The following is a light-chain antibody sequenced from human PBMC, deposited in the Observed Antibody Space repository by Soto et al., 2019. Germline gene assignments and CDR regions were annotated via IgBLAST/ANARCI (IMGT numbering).Light chain of an antibody. CDR2: KAS. Sequence: IQMTQYTSTLSWSVGDRVTITCRASQTISSWLAWYQQKPGKAPKLLIYKASTLKSGVPSRFSGSGSGTEFTLTISSLQPDDFATYYCQHYNSYSEAFGQGTKVDIK. V-gene: IGKV1-5*03. CDR3: QHYNSYSEA. CDR1: QTISSW. J-gene: IGKJ1*01.